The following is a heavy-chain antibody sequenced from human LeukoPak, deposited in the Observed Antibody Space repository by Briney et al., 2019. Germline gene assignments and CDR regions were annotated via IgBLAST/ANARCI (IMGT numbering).Heavy chain of an antibody. V-gene: IGHV3-23*01. CDR3: AKEPLPPYDFWSGYWDY. CDR2: ISGSGGST. J-gene: IGHJ4*02. D-gene: IGHD3-3*01. CDR1: GFTFSSYG. Sequence: GGSLRLSCAASGFTFSSYGMSWVRQAPGKGLEWVSAISGSGGSTYYADSVKGRFTISRDNSKNTLYLQMNSLRAEDTAVYYCAKEPLPPYDFWSGYWDYWGQGTLVTVSS.